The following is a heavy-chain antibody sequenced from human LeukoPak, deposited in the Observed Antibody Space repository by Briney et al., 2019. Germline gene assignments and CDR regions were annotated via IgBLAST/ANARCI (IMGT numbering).Heavy chain of an antibody. CDR2: IIPIFGTA. Sequence: SVKVSCRASGGTFSSYAISWVRQAPGQGLEWMGGIIPIFGTANYAQKFQGRVTITADESTSTAYMELSSLRSEDTAVYYCARVQYSGSYYYAFDIWGQGTMVTVPS. CDR3: ARVQYSGSYYYAFDI. CDR1: GGTFSSYA. J-gene: IGHJ3*02. D-gene: IGHD1-26*01. V-gene: IGHV1-69*01.